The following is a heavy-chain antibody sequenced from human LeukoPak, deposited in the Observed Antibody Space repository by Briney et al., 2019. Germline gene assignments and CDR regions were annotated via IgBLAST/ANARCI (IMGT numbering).Heavy chain of an antibody. CDR1: QFTFSSYW. V-gene: IGHV3-33*08. D-gene: IGHD6-19*01. CDR3: ARDPTVAGTSCDY. J-gene: IGHJ4*02. Sequence: PAGGSLRLSCAASQFTFSSYWMSWVRQAPGKGLEWVAVIWYDGSNKYYADSVKGRFTISRDNSKNTLYLQMNSLGAEDTAVYYCARDPTVAGTSCDYWGQGTLVTVSS. CDR2: IWYDGSNK.